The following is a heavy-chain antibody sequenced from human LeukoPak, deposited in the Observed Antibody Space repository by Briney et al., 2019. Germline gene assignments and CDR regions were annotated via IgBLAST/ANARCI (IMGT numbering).Heavy chain of an antibody. CDR2: IDPSDSYT. V-gene: IGHV5-10-1*01. D-gene: IGHD6-13*01. CDR3: ARRVGAWYSVDY. Sequence: GASLLISCKGSGYSFTSYWITWVRQLPGKGLEWMGRIDPSDSYTNYSPSFQGHVTISADKSISTAYLQWSSLKAADTAMYYCARRVGAWYSVDYWGQGTLVTVSS. J-gene: IGHJ4*02. CDR1: GYSFTSYW.